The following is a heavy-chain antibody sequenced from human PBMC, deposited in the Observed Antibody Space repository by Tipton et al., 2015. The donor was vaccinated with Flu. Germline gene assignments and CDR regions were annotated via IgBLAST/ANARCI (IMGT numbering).Heavy chain of an antibody. J-gene: IGHJ3*02. CDR2: INHSGST. CDR3: ARSGVGESNDAFDI. Sequence: TLSLTCAVYGGSFSGYYWSWIRQPPGEGLEWIGEINHSGSTNYNPSLKSRVTISVDTSKNQFSLKLSSVTAADTAVYYCARSGVGESNDAFDIWGQGTMVTVSS. D-gene: IGHD3-10*01. CDR1: GGSFSGYY. V-gene: IGHV4-34*01.